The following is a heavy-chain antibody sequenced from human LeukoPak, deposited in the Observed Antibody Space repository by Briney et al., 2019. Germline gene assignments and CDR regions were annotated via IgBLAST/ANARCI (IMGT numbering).Heavy chain of an antibody. D-gene: IGHD3-16*01. Sequence: GTLSLTCAASGVTFSSYSSSWIRQAPGKGLEWISSISSGSSYIYTAGYADSVKGRFTISRDNAQNSVYLQVSSLRGEDTAVYYCARENGPGGAEFDYWGQGTLVTVSS. CDR1: GVTFSSYS. V-gene: IGHV3-21*01. CDR3: ARENGPGGAEFDY. CDR2: ISSGSSYI. J-gene: IGHJ4*02.